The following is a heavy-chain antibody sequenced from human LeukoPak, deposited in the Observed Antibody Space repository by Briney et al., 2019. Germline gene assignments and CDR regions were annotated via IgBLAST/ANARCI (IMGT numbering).Heavy chain of an antibody. J-gene: IGHJ2*01. CDR2: IIPIFGTA. CDR1: GGTFSSYA. V-gene: IGHV1-69*13. D-gene: IGHD4-23*01. Sequence: ASVKVSCKASGGTFSSYAISWVRQAPGQGLEWMGGIIPIFGTANYAQKFQGRVTITADESTSAAYMELSSLRSEDTAVYYCARDRAMTTVIKQSDWYFDLWGRGTLVTVSS. CDR3: ARDRAMTTVIKQSDWYFDL.